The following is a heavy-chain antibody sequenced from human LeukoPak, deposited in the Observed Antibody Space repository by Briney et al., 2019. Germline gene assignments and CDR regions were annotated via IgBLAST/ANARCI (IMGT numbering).Heavy chain of an antibody. Sequence: GGSLRLSCAASGFTFSSYAMHWVRQAPGKGLEWVAVISYDGSNKYYADSVKGRFTISRDNSKNTLYLQMNSLRAEDTAVYYCARDSGYSYGTFDYWGQGTLVTVSP. CDR3: ARDSGYSYGTFDY. V-gene: IGHV3-30-3*01. J-gene: IGHJ4*02. CDR1: GFTFSSYA. D-gene: IGHD5-18*01. CDR2: ISYDGSNK.